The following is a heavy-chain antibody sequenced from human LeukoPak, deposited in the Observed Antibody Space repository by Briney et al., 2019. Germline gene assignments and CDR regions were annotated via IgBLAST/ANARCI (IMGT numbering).Heavy chain of an antibody. Sequence: PGGSLRLSCAASGFTFDDYAMHWVRQAPGKGLEWVSGISWNSGSIGYADSVKGRFTISRDNAKNSLYLQMNSLRAENTALYYCAKEYFPYSSSLLGAFDIWGQGTMVTVSS. V-gene: IGHV3-9*01. CDR2: ISWNSGSI. D-gene: IGHD6-13*01. CDR1: GFTFDDYA. J-gene: IGHJ3*02. CDR3: AKEYFPYSSSLLGAFDI.